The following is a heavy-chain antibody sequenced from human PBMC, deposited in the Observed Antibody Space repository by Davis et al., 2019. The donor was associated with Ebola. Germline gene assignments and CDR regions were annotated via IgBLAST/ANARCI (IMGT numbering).Heavy chain of an antibody. V-gene: IGHV5-51*01. CDR1: GYTSTGYW. CDR3: AKSLSFHWYFDL. J-gene: IGHJ2*01. Sequence: AESLKISCQASGYTSTGYWIAWVRQVPGKGLAWMAIIYPADSDTRYSPSFQGQVNISADKSISTAYLQWSSLKASDTAMYYCAKSLSFHWYFDLWGRSTLVTVSS. CDR2: IYPADSDT.